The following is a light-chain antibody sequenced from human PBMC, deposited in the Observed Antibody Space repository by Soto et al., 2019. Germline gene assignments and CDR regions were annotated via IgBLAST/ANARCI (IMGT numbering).Light chain of an antibody. J-gene: IGKJ5*01. CDR2: GAS. V-gene: IGKV3D-20*02. CDR1: QTVSSTF. CDR3: QQRRSWQVT. Sequence: EIVLTQSPATLSLSPGERATLSCRASQTVSSTFLAWYQQKPGQTPRLLIYGASTRATGIPDRFSGSGSGTNFTLTISSLEPEDFAVYYCQQRRSWQVTFGQGHDWRL.